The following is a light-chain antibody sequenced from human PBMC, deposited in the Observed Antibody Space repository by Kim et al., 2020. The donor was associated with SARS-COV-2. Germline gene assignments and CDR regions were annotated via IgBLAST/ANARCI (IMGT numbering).Light chain of an antibody. J-gene: IGKJ4*01. CDR3: Q. Sequence: TQHPSSLSTSGGDRVTITCQVSQDIRKAVNWYQQKSGKAPNVRIYDASNLETGVPSRFSGSGSGTDFTFTISSLQPEDCAAYHCQLGGGTKVDIK. CDR1: QDIRKA. V-gene: IGKV1-33*01. CDR2: DAS.